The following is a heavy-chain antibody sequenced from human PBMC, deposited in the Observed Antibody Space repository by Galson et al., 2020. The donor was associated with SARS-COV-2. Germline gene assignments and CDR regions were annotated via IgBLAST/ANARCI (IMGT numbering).Heavy chain of an antibody. CDR1: GFTFDGYA. D-gene: IGHD6-13*01. CDR3: AKDIKLRYSISWYCDY. Sequence: SLKISCAASGFTFDGYAMYWVRQAPGKGLEWVSGITWNSGSIAYADSVKGRFTISRDNAKNSLYLQMNSLRTEDTALYYCAKDIKLRYSISWYCDYWGQGTLVTVSS. V-gene: IGHV3-9*01. CDR2: ITWNSGSI. J-gene: IGHJ4*02.